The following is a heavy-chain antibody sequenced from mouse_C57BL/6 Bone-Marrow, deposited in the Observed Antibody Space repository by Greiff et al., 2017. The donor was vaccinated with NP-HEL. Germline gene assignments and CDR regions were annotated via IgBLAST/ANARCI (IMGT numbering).Heavy chain of an antibody. J-gene: IGHJ2*01. V-gene: IGHV1-69*01. CDR1: GYTFTSYW. Sequence: QVQLKQPGAELVMPGASVKLSCKASGYTFTSYWMHWVKQRPGQGLEWIGEIDPSDSYTNYNQKFKGKSTLTVDTSSSTTYMPLSSLTAEDSAVYYCAREMDYWGQGTTLTVSS. CDR2: IDPSDSYT. CDR3: AREMDY.